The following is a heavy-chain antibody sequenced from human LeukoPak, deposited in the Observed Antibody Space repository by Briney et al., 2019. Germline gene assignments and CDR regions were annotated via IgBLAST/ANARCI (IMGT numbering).Heavy chain of an antibody. CDR3: AKESSTWQDY. CDR2: INGDGSAT. V-gene: IGHV3-74*01. Sequence: TGGSLRLSCAASGFTFSSYWMHWVRQAPGKGLVWVSRINGDGSATSHADSVKGRFTISRDNAKNTLYLQMNSLRVEDTAVYYCAKESSTWQDYWGQGTLVTVSS. CDR1: GFTFSSYW. J-gene: IGHJ4*02. D-gene: IGHD2-2*01.